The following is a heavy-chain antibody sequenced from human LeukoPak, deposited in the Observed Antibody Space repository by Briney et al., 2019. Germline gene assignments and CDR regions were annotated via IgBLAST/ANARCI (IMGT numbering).Heavy chain of an antibody. V-gene: IGHV3-30-3*01. J-gene: IGHJ4*02. CDR3: ARDQEHIVVVTAIWY. CDR2: ISYDGSNK. D-gene: IGHD2-21*02. Sequence: PGGSLRLSCAASGFTFSSYAMHWVRQAPGKGLDWVAVISYDGSNKYYAESVKGRFTISRDNSKNTLYLQMNSLRAEDTAVYYCARDQEHIVVVTAIWYWGQGTLVTVSS. CDR1: GFTFSSYA.